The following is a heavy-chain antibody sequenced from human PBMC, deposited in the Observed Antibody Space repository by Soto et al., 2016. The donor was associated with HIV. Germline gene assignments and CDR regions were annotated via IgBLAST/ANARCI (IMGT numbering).Heavy chain of an antibody. Sequence: QVQLQESGPGLVKPSETLSLTCAVSGYSISSGYYWGWIRQPPGKGLEWIGSIYHSGNTYYNPSLKSRVTISVDTSKNQFSLKLSSVTAADTAVYYCARIICTGGVCYKEPTKVFDYWDQGTLVTVSS. V-gene: IGHV4-38-2*01. J-gene: IGHJ4*02. CDR3: ARIICTGGVCYKEPTKVFDY. D-gene: IGHD2-8*02. CDR1: GYSISSGYY. CDR2: IYHSGNT.